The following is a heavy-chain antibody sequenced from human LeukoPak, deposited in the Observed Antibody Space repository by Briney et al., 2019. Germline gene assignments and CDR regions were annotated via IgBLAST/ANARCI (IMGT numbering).Heavy chain of an antibody. CDR2: IWYDGTNK. D-gene: IGHD4-11*01. V-gene: IGHV3-33*06. J-gene: IGHJ6*03. CDR3: AKEGAVTTFPYYYYMDV. Sequence: PGGSLRLSCAASGFSFSNYGMHWVRQAPGKGLEWVAVIWYDGTNKYYADSVKGRFTISRDNSKNTLYLQMNSLRAEDTAVYYCAKEGAVTTFPYYYYMDVWGKGTTVTVSS. CDR1: GFSFSNYG.